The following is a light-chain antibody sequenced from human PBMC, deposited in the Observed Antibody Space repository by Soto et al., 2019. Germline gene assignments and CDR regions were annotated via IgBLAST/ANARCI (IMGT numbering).Light chain of an antibody. CDR1: SGHSNYA. CDR2: VNSDGSH. Sequence: QPVLTQSPSASASLGASVKLTCTVSSGHSNYAIAWHQQQPEKGPRYLMKVNSDGSHSKGDGIPDRFSGSSSGAERYLTISGLQSEDEADYYCQTWGAGIGVFGGGTKVTVL. V-gene: IGLV4-69*01. CDR3: QTWGAGIGV. J-gene: IGLJ3*02.